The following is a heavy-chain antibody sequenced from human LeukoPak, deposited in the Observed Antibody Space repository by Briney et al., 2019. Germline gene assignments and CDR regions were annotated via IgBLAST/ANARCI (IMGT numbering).Heavy chain of an antibody. CDR2: IYASGST. CDR3: ARADSSGRNDAFDI. J-gene: IGHJ3*02. D-gene: IGHD3-22*01. CDR1: GDSMSQYY. V-gene: IGHV4-4*07. Sequence: PSETLSLTCTVSGDSMSQYYWNWIRQPAGKGLEWIGRIYASGSTTYNPSLKTRVTMSVDTSKGQVSLRLTSATAADTAVYYCARADSSGRNDAFDIWGQGTMVTVSS.